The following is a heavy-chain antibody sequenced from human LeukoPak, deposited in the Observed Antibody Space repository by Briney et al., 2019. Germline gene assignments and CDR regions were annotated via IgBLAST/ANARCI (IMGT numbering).Heavy chain of an antibody. CDR1: GFTFSSYA. D-gene: IGHD3-10*01. CDR3: AKVDRRLLWFGEPKGGFDY. CDR2: ISGSGGST. Sequence: GGSLRLSCAASGFTFSSYAMSWVRHAPGKGLEWVSAISGSGGSTYYADSVKGRFTISRDNSKNTLYLQMNSLRAEDTAVYYCAKVDRRLLWFGEPKGGFDYWGQGTLVTVSS. V-gene: IGHV3-23*01. J-gene: IGHJ4*02.